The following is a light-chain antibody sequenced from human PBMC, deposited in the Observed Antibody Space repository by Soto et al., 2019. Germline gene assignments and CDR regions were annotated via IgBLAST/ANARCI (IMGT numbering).Light chain of an antibody. CDR1: QRVNNNF. Sequence: EIVLTQSPGTLSLSPGERATLSCRASQRVNNNFLAWYQHDTGQAPRHLMYAASSRATDIPDRFSGSGSGTDFTLTINRLEPEDFAVYYCQQYDASPRTFGQGTKVEI. J-gene: IGKJ1*01. CDR2: AAS. CDR3: QQYDASPRT. V-gene: IGKV3-20*01.